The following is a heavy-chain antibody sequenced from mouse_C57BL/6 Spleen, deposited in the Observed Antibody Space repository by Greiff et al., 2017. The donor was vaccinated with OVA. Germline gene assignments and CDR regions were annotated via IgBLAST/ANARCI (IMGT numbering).Heavy chain of an antibody. CDR2: IYPSDSET. CDR1: GYTFTSYW. V-gene: IGHV1-61*01. CDR3: ARSENDGYPYY. J-gene: IGHJ2*01. Sequence: QVQLQQPGAELVRPGSSVKLSCKASGYTFTSYWMDWVKQRPGQGLEWIGNIYPSDSETHYNQKFKDKATLTVDKSSSTAYMQLSSLTSEDSAVYYCARSENDGYPYYWGQGTTLTVSS. D-gene: IGHD2-3*01.